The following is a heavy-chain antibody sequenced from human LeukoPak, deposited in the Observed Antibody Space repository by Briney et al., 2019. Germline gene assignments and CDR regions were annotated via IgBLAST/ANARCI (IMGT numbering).Heavy chain of an antibody. J-gene: IGHJ4*02. V-gene: IGHV1-18*01. CDR1: GYTFTDYG. Sequence: VASVKVTCKASGYTFTDYGFTWVRQAPGQWLEWMGWISALNGNANYAHKSRGRVTLTRDTSTGTAYMELRSLKSDDTAVYYCARDEQYQLMILDFWGQGTLITVSS. D-gene: IGHD3-16*01. CDR3: ARDEQYQLMILDF. CDR2: ISALNGNA.